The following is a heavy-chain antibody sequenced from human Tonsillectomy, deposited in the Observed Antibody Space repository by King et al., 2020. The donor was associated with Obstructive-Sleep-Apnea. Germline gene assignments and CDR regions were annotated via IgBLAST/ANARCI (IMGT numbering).Heavy chain of an antibody. D-gene: IGHD5-24*01. CDR3: ARSQRSKMATTYFDY. V-gene: IGHV4-59*08. Sequence: QLQESGPGLVKPSETLSLTCTVSGGSISSYYWSWIRQPPGKGLEWIGYIYYSGSTNYNPSLKSRVTISVDTSKNQFSLKLSSVTAADTAVYYCARSQRSKMATTYFDYWGQGTLVTVSS. CDR1: GGSISSYY. CDR2: IYYSGST. J-gene: IGHJ4*02.